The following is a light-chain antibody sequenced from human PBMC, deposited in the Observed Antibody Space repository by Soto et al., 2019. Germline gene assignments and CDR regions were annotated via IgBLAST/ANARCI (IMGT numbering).Light chain of an antibody. CDR2: AAS. CDR1: QSVPHIF. V-gene: IGKV3-20*01. J-gene: IGKJ2*01. CDR3: HQYGNGAYT. Sequence: EIVLTQSPCSLSLSPGERLTISCRASQSVPHIFLAWFQQKPGQAPRLLIHAASTRAVGIPVRFSGGGSGTDFTLAISSLAPEDFAVYYCHQYGNGAYTFGQGTKVEMK.